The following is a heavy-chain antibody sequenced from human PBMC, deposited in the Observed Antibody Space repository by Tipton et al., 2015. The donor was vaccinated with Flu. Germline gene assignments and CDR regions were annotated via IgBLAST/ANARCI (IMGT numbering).Heavy chain of an antibody. CDR3: AKLVYCGGDCSNFDY. CDR1: GFTFSSYD. Sequence: AASGFTFSSYDMHWVRQAPGKGLEWVAVISYDGSNKYYADSVKGRFTISRDNSKNTLYLQMNSLRAEDTAVYYCAKLVYCGGDCSNFDYWGQGTLVTVSS. D-gene: IGHD2-21*02. J-gene: IGHJ4*02. CDR2: ISYDGSNK. V-gene: IGHV3-30*18.